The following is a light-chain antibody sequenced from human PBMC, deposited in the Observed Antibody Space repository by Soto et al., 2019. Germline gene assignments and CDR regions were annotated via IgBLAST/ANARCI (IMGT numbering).Light chain of an antibody. Sequence: EVVLTQFPGTLSLSPGERATLSCRASQGVSSNYLAWYQQKSGQAPRLLLYGTSSRATGIPARFSGSGSGTEFTLTISSLQSEDFGLYYCHQYNNFWTFGQGTKVDNK. CDR1: QGVSSN. CDR3: HQYNNFWT. CDR2: GTS. J-gene: IGKJ1*01. V-gene: IGKV3-15*01.